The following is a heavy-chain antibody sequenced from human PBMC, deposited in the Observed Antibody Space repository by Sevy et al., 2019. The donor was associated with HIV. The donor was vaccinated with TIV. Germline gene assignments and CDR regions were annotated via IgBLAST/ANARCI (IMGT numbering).Heavy chain of an antibody. CDR3: TTQWF. CDR1: GITFSNTW. CDR2: TKSKTDGGTT. V-gene: IGHV3-15*01. Sequence: GGSLRLSCAGSGITFSNTWMSWVRQAPGKGLEWIGRTKSKTDGGTTDYAAHVKGRFSISIDDSKNTLYLQMNSLKTEDTAVYYCTTQWFWGQGTLVTVSS. D-gene: IGHD3-22*01. J-gene: IGHJ4*02.